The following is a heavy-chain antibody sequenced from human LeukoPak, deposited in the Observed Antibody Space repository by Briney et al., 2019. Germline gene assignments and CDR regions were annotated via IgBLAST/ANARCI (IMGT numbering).Heavy chain of an antibody. D-gene: IGHD3-22*01. CDR3: SKAKERNYYDSSGYSI. J-gene: IGHJ3*02. CDR2: INTNTGNP. CDR1: GYTFTTYG. V-gene: IGHV7-4-1*02. Sequence: ASVKVSCKASGYTFTTYGISWVRQAPGQGLEWMGWINTNTGNPTYAQGFTGRFVFSLDTSVSTAYLQISSLKAEDTAVYYCSKAKERNYYDSSGYSIWGQGTMVTVSS.